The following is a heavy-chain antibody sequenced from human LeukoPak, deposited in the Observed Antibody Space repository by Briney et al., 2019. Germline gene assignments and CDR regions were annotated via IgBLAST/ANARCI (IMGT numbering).Heavy chain of an antibody. V-gene: IGHV3-30*04. D-gene: IGHD6-13*01. CDR3: AASPYSSSWSHDY. Sequence: PGRSLRLSCAASGFTFSSYAMHWVRQAPGKGLEWVAVISYDGSNKYYADSVKGRFTISRDNSKNTLYLQMNSLRAEDTAVYYCAASPYSSSWSHDYWGQGTLVTVSS. CDR2: ISYDGSNK. CDR1: GFTFSSYA. J-gene: IGHJ4*02.